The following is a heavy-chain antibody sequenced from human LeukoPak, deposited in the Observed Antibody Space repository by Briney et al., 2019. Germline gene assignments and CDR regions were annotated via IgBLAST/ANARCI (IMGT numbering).Heavy chain of an antibody. Sequence: GGSLRLSCAVSGFTFSDHHMDWVRQAPGKGLEWIGRSRNKANGYSTVYAASVKGRFSFSRDDPQNSLSLQMNSLKTEDTAGYYCTRLFYYGSSGYYPDHWGQGTLVTVSS. CDR1: GFTFSDHH. D-gene: IGHD3-22*01. CDR3: TRLFYYGSSGYYPDH. CDR2: SRNKANGYST. V-gene: IGHV3-72*01. J-gene: IGHJ4*02.